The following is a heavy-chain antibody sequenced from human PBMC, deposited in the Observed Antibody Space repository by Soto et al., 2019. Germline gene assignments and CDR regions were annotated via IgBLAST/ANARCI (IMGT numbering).Heavy chain of an antibody. Sequence: GGSLRLSCAASGFTFSSYAMHWVRQAPGKGLEWVAVISYDGSNKYYADSVKGRFTISRDNSKNTLYLQMNSLRAEDTAVYYWARMYYYDSKTGSVYYYGMDVWGQGTTVTV. CDR2: ISYDGSNK. D-gene: IGHD3-22*01. CDR3: ARMYYYDSKTGSVYYYGMDV. CDR1: GFTFSSYA. V-gene: IGHV3-30-3*01. J-gene: IGHJ6*02.